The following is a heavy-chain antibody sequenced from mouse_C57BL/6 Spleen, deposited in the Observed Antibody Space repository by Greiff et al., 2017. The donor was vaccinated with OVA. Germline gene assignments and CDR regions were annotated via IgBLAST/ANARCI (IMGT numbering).Heavy chain of an antibody. J-gene: IGHJ2*01. CDR3: ARYMGLYYFDY. D-gene: IGHD4-1*01. V-gene: IGHV7-3*01. Sequence: DVKLVESGGGLVQPGGSLSLSCAASGFTFTDYYMSWVRQPPGKALEWLGFIRNKANGYTTEYSASVKGRFTISRDNSQSILYLQMNALRAEDSATYYCARYMGLYYFDYWGQGTTLTVSS. CDR1: GFTFTDYY. CDR2: IRNKANGYTT.